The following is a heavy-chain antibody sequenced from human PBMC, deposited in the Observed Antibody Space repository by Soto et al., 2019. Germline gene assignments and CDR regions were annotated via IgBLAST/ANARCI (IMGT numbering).Heavy chain of an antibody. CDR2: INHSGST. J-gene: IGHJ4*02. CDR1: GGSLSGYS. CDR3: AKGFGGRLYGPGSDAFDD. Sequence: QVRLQRWGAGLLKPSETLSRTCAVYGGSLSGYSWSWIRQPPGRGLEWIGEINHSGSTNYNPSLKSRVTISVDTPKNQFSLNLTSVTAADTAVYYCAKGFGGRLYGPGSDAFDDWGQGILVTVSS. V-gene: IGHV4-34*01. D-gene: IGHD3-10*01.